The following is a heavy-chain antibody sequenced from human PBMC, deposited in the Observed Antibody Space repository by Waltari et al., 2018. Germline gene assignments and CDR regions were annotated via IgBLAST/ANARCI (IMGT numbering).Heavy chain of an antibody. J-gene: IGHJ4*02. CDR3: AKAHFYDTSGYIED. CDR1: GFIFPNYA. D-gene: IGHD3-22*01. V-gene: IGHV3-23*01. CDR2: INGFGDKT. Sequence: EVQVLESGGGLVQPGGSLRLTCAASGFIFPNYAINWVRQAPGKGLEWVSGINGFGDKTYSADSVRGRFTLSRDNSRNTLSLEMKSLRAEDTAVYYCAKAHFYDTSGYIEDWGQGTQVTVSS.